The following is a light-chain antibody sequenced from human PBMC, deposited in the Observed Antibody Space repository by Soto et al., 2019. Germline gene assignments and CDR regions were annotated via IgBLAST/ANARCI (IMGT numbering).Light chain of an antibody. V-gene: IGKV3-20*01. Sequence: EIVLTQSPGTLSLSPGERYTLSCRASQSVRNSLLAWYQQKPGXPPXXLIYDASTRATATPERFSGSGSGTEFTLTISRLEPEDFAVDDCQQYGSSGTFGQGTKVDI. CDR1: QSVRNSL. J-gene: IGKJ1*01. CDR3: QQYGSSGT. CDR2: DAS.